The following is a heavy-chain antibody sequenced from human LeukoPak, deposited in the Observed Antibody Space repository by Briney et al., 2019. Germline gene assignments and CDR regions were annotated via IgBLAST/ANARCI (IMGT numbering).Heavy chain of an antibody. Sequence: ASVKVSCKASGYTFTSYDINWVRQATGQGLEWMGWMNPNSGNTGYAQKFQGRVTMTRNTSISTAYMELSSLRSEDTAVYYCARDPNYYDSSGYSRPSGMDVWGQGTTVTVSS. J-gene: IGHJ6*02. CDR3: ARDPNYYDSSGYSRPSGMDV. CDR1: GYTFTSYD. D-gene: IGHD3-22*01. CDR2: MNPNSGNT. V-gene: IGHV1-8*01.